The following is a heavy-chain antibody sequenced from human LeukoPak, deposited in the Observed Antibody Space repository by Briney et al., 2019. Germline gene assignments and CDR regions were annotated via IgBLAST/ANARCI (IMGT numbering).Heavy chain of an antibody. V-gene: IGHV3-23*01. CDR2: IGGTGYST. D-gene: IGHD3-22*01. CDR1: GFTFSSYG. J-gene: IGHJ4*02. Sequence: GGSLRLSCAAPGFTFSSYGMSWVRQAPGKGLEWVSAIGGTGYSTYYADSVKGRFSISRDNSKNTLYLHMDSLRAEDTAVYYCAKVMNMIVGASIDSWGQGILVTVSS. CDR3: AKVMNMIVGASIDS.